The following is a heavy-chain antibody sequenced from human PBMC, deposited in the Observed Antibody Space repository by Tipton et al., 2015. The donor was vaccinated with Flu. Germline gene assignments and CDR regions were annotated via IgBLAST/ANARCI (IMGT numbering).Heavy chain of an antibody. V-gene: IGHV4-59*01. CDR2: IYYSGST. CDR1: GGSISSFY. J-gene: IGHJ6*02. Sequence: TLSLTCTASGGSISSFYWSWIRQPPGKGLEWIGYIYYSGSTNYNPSLKSRVTISVDTSKNQFSLKLSSVTAADTAVYYCARDGGIVGVKGGMDVWGQGTTVTVSS. D-gene: IGHD1-26*01. CDR3: ARDGGIVGVKGGMDV.